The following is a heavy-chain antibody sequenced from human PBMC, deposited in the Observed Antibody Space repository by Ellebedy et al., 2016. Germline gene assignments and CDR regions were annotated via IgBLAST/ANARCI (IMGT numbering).Heavy chain of an antibody. Sequence: SGPTLVKPTQTLTLTCTFSGFSLSTTGVVVGWVRQPPGKALDWLAFIYGNDDKRYSPSLKNRLTITKDTSKNQVVLTMTNMDPVDTGTYYCAHKSTVHSVDYWGQGTLVTVSS. V-gene: IGHV2-5*01. J-gene: IGHJ4*02. D-gene: IGHD5/OR15-5a*01. CDR1: GFSLSTTGVV. CDR2: IYGNDDK. CDR3: AHKSTVHSVDY.